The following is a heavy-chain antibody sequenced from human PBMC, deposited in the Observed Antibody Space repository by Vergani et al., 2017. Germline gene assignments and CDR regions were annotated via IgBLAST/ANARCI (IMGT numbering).Heavy chain of an antibody. CDR1: GFTFSSYW. CDR3: ASEGIAARGTPFDY. J-gene: IGHJ4*02. CDR2: IKQDGSEK. D-gene: IGHD6-6*01. V-gene: IGHV3-7*01. Sequence: EVQLVESGGGLVQPGGSLRLSCAASGFTFSSYWMSWVRQAPGKGLEWVANIKQDGSEKYYVDSVKGRFTISRDNAKNSLYLQMNSLRAEDTAVYYCASEGIAARGTPFDYWGQGTLVTVSS.